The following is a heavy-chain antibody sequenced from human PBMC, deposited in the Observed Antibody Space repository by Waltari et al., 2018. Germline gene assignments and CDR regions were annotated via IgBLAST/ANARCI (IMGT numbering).Heavy chain of an antibody. CDR1: GFTFSSYA. CDR3: AKAASDSSGYHLDY. CDR2: IRGSGGST. J-gene: IGHJ4*02. D-gene: IGHD3-22*01. Sequence: EVQLVESVGGLVQPGGSLRLSCAASGFTFSSYAMSWVRQAPGKGLEWVSAIRGSGGSTCDADSVKGRFTISRDKSKNTLYLQMNSLRAEDTAVYYCAKAASDSSGYHLDYWGQGTLVTVSS. V-gene: IGHV3-23*04.